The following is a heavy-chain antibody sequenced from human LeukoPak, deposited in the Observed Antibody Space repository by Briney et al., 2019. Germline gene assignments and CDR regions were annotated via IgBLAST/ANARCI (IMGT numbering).Heavy chain of an antibody. V-gene: IGHV1-2*02. CDR3: ARDPCYY. J-gene: IGHJ4*02. D-gene: IGHD3-10*01. CDR1: RYTFTRYY. CDR2: INPNSGVT. Sequence: ASVKVSCKASRYTFTRYYMPWVRQAPGQGLEWMGWINPNSGVTNYAQKFQGRVTMTRDTSIGTAYMELSSLRSDDTAVYYCARDPCYYWRQATLVTVSS.